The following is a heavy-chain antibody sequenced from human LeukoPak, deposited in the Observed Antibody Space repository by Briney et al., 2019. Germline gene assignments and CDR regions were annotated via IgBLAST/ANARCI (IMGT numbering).Heavy chain of an antibody. CDR2: IYYSGST. V-gene: IGHV4-39*01. CDR1: GGSISSSSYY. J-gene: IGHJ4*02. CDR3: ARREGDSSGYYYAPFDY. Sequence: SETLSLTCTVSGGSISSSSYYWGWIRQPPGKGLEWIVSIYYSGSTYYNPSLKSRVTISVDTSKNQFSLKLSSVTAADTAVYYCARREGDSSGYYYAPFDYWGQGTLVTVSS. D-gene: IGHD3-22*01.